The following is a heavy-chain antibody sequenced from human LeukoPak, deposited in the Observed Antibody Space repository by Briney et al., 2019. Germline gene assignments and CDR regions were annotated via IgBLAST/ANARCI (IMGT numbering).Heavy chain of an antibody. CDR3: ARAGGVPARIAARRYWFDP. CDR1: GYTFTSYD. D-gene: IGHD6-6*01. Sequence: ASVKGSCKASGYTFTSYDINWVRQATGQGLEWMGWMNPNSGNTGYAQKFQGRVTMTRNTSISTAYMELSSLRSEDTAVYYCARAGGVPARIAARRYWFDPWGQGTLVTVSS. CDR2: MNPNSGNT. J-gene: IGHJ5*02. V-gene: IGHV1-8*01.